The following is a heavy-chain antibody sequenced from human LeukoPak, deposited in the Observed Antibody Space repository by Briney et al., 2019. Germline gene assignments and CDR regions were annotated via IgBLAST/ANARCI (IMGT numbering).Heavy chain of an antibody. V-gene: IGHV3-53*01. D-gene: IGHD2-15*01. CDR1: GFTVSSNY. Sequence: GGSLRLSCAASGFTVSSNYMSWVRQAPGKGLEWVSVIYSGGSTYYADSVKGRFTISRDNSKNTLYLQMNSLRAEDTAVYYCASIYSRDAFGIWGQGTMVTVSS. J-gene: IGHJ3*02. CDR3: ASIYSRDAFGI. CDR2: IYSGGST.